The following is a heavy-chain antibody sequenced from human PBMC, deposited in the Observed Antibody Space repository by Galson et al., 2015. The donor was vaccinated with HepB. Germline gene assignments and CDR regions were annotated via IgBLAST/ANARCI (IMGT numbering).Heavy chain of an antibody. CDR2: ISGSGDST. CDR3: AKLVELGFLEWLSRPFGY. V-gene: IGHV3-23*01. Sequence: SLRLSCAASGFTFSNYAMSWVRQAPGKGLEWVSVISGSGDSTYYADSVKGRFAISRDNSKNTLYLQMNSLRVEDTAVYYCAKLVELGFLEWLSRPFGYWGQGTLVTVSS. J-gene: IGHJ4*02. CDR1: GFTFSNYA. D-gene: IGHD3-3*01.